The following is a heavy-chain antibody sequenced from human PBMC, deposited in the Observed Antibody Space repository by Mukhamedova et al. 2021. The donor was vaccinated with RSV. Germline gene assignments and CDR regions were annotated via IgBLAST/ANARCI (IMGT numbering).Heavy chain of an antibody. Sequence: GKGLEWIGRIDRSGRSDYHPALKSRVTMSVDTSKNQFSLKLSSVTTADTAVYYCARDKGFGGTTSLFEYWGQGSLVTDSS. CDR3: ARDKGFGGTTSLFEY. J-gene: IGHJ4*02. CDR2: IDRSGRS. D-gene: IGHD1-7*01. V-gene: IGHV4-4*07.